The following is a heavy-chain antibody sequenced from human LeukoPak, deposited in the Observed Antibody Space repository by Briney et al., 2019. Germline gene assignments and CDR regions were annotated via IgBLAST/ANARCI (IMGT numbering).Heavy chain of an antibody. CDR1: GFTFSSYW. CDR3: ARGNEYYYYYYGMDV. CDR2: IYSGGST. V-gene: IGHV3-53*01. J-gene: IGHJ6*02. Sequence: GGSLRLSCAASGFTFSSYWMSWVRQAPGKGLEWVSVIYSGGSTYYADSVKGRFTISRDNSKNTLYLQMNSLRAEDTAVYYCARGNEYYYYYYGMDVWGQGTTVTVSS. D-gene: IGHD1-1*01.